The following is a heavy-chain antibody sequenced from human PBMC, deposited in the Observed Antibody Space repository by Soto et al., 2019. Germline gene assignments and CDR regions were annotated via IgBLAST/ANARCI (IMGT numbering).Heavy chain of an antibody. D-gene: IGHD2-15*01. CDR1: GGTFSSYA. Sequence: QVQLVQSGAEVKKPGSSVKVSCKASGGTFSSYAISWVRQAPGQGLEWMGGNIPIFGTANYAQKFQGRVTITADESTSIAYMELSSLRSEDTAVYYCARNPRYCSGGSCYPFYYYYYGMDVWGQGTTVTVSS. J-gene: IGHJ6*02. V-gene: IGHV1-69*01. CDR3: ARNPRYCSGGSCYPFYYYYYGMDV. CDR2: NIPIFGTA.